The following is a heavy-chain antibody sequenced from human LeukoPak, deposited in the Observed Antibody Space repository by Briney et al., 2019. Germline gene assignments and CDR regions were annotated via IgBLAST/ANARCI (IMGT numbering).Heavy chain of an antibody. V-gene: IGHV4-34*01. CDR3: ASSPTPYVDTAMVTDY. Sequence: PSETLSLTCAVYGGSFSGYYWGWIRQPPGKGLEWIGEINHSGSTNYNPSLKSRVTISVDTSKNQFSLKLSSVTAADTAVYYCASSPTPYVDTAMVTDYWGQGTLVTVSS. CDR2: INHSGST. J-gene: IGHJ4*02. CDR1: GGSFSGYY. D-gene: IGHD5-18*01.